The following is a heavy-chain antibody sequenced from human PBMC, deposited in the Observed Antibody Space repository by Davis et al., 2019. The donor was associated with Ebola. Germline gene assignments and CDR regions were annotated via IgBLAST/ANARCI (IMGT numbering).Heavy chain of an antibody. CDR3: ARVTVDTIFGVVIAHGAFDI. D-gene: IGHD3-3*01. CDR2: MNPNSGNT. CDR1: GYTFTSYD. V-gene: IGHV1-8*01. J-gene: IGHJ3*02. Sequence: ASVKVSCKASGYTFTSYDINWVRQATGQGLEWMGWMNPNSGNTGYAQKFQGRVTITRNTSISTAYMELSSLRSEDTAVYYCARVTVDTIFGVVIAHGAFDIWGQETMVTVSS.